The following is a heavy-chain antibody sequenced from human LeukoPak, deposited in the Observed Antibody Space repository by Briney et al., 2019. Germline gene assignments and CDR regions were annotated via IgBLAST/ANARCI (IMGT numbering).Heavy chain of an antibody. Sequence: GGSLRLSCAASGFTLSSYGMNWVRQVPGKGLEWISYIGIDSGNTKYADSVRGRFTISADKAKNSLYLQMNSLRVEDTAVYYRARDHNYAFDNWGQGTLVSVAS. D-gene: IGHD1-1*01. V-gene: IGHV3-48*01. CDR1: GFTLSSYG. CDR3: ARDHNYAFDN. CDR2: IGIDSGNT. J-gene: IGHJ4*02.